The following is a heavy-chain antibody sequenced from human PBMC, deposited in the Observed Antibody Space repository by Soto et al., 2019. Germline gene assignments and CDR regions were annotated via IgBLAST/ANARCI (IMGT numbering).Heavy chain of an antibody. V-gene: IGHV2-5*02. CDR2: IYWDDDK. CDR1: GFSLSTSGVG. D-gene: IGHD3-16*02. J-gene: IGHJ4*02. Sequence: SGPTLVNPTQTLTLTCTFSGFSLSTSGVGVGWIRQPPGKALEWLALIYWDDDKRYSPSLKSRLTITKDTSKNQVVLTMTNMDPVDTATYYCAHSMITFGGVIPNRPYDYWGQGTLVTVSS. CDR3: AHSMITFGGVIPNRPYDY.